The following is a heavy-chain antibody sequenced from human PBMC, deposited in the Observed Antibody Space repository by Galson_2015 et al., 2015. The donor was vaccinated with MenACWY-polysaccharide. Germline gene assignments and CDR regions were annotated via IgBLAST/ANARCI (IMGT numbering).Heavy chain of an antibody. CDR1: GFTFSSYT. J-gene: IGHJ4*02. CDR2: ISSSRSYI. Sequence: SLRLSCAASGFTFSSYTMNWVRQAPGKGLKWVSSISSSRSYIYYADSVKGRFTISRDNAKNSLYLQMNSLRAEDTAVYYCARDRYYYDSSGLGWGQGTLVTVSS. V-gene: IGHV3-21*01. CDR3: ARDRYYYDSSGLG. D-gene: IGHD3-22*01.